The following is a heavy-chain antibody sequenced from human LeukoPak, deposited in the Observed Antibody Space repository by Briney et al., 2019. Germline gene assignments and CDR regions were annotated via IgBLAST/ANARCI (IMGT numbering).Heavy chain of an antibody. CDR1: GFTFRSYS. CDR2: ISFDGSHQ. J-gene: IGHJ4*02. V-gene: IGHV3-30*04. Sequence: GGSLRLSCVASGFTFRSYSLHWVRQSPGKGLEWVAVISFDGSHQYFADSVKGRFTISRDNSNNTLYLQMRSLRPEDTAVYYCATPVISISSTTYYNYFEYWAREPWSPSP. CDR3: ATPVISISSTTYYNYFEY. D-gene: IGHD2-2*01.